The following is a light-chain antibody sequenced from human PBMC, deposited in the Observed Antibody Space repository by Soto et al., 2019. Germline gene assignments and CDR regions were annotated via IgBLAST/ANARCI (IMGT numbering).Light chain of an antibody. CDR2: GAS. CDR1: QSISRFY. J-gene: IGKJ2*01. CDR3: QQYGSSPPYS. V-gene: IGKV3-20*01. Sequence: EIVLTQSPGTRSLSPGERATLSCRASQSISRFYLAWYQQKPGQAPRLLIYGASNRASGIPDRFSGSGSGTDFTLSISRLEPEVFAVYYCQQYGSSPPYSFGPGTNLEIK.